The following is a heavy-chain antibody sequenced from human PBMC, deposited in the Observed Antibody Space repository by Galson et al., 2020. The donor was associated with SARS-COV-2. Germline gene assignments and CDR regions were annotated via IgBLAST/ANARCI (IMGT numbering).Heavy chain of an antibody. J-gene: IGHJ6*02. Sequence: GESLKISCAASGFTFSSYGMHWVRQAPGKGLEWVAVISYDGSNKYYADSVKGRFTISRDNSKNTLYLQMNSLRAEDTAVYYCAAELSPYYGMDVWGQGTTVTVSS. CDR3: AAELSPYYGMDV. CDR2: ISYDGSNK. V-gene: IGHV3-30*03. D-gene: IGHD3-16*02. CDR1: GFTFSSYG.